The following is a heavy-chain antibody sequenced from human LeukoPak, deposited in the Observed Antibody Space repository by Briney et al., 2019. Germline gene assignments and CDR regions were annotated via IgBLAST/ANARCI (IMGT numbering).Heavy chain of an antibody. Sequence: GSLRLSCAASGFTFSNYAMRWVRQAPGKGLEWVSGISGSGDSTYYADSVEGRFTISRDNSKNTLYLQMNSLRAEDTAVYYCATLWIGDLYYYYMDVWGKGTTVTVSS. J-gene: IGHJ6*03. V-gene: IGHV3-23*01. CDR1: GFTFSNYA. CDR2: ISGSGDST. D-gene: IGHD3-10*01. CDR3: ATLWIGDLYYYYMDV.